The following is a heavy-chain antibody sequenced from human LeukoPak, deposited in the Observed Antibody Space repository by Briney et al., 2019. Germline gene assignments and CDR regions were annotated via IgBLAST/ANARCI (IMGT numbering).Heavy chain of an antibody. D-gene: IGHD6-6*01. CDR3: AREYSSSSYYYYGMDV. J-gene: IGHJ6*02. V-gene: IGHV1-18*01. CDR2: ISAYNGNT. CDR1: GDTFTNYD. Sequence: ASVKVSCKASGDTFTNYDINWVRQAPGQGLEWMGWISAYNGNTNYAQKLQGRVTMTTDTSTSTAYMELRSLRSDDTAVYYCAREYSSSSYYYYGMDVWGQGTTVTVSS.